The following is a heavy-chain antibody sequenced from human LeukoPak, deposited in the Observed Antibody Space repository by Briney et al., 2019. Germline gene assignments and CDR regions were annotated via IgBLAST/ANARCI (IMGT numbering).Heavy chain of an antibody. CDR3: ARNDYASSSGYDF. CDR1: GFTFSTYS. D-gene: IGHD6-6*01. J-gene: IGHJ4*02. Sequence: GGSLRLSCAASGFTFSTYSMNWVRQAPGKGLEWVSSISSGSDHIYYADSVKGRFTISRDNAKNSLYLQMDSLRAEDTAVFFCARNDYASSSGYDFWGQGTLVTVSS. CDR2: ISSGSDHI. V-gene: IGHV3-21*01.